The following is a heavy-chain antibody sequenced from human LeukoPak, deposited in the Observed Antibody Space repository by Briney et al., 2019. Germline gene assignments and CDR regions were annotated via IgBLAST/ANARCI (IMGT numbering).Heavy chain of an antibody. V-gene: IGHV3-48*04. CDR1: GFTFSPFS. D-gene: IGHD3-10*01. CDR3: ARDESYYGFGSYVQY. Sequence: GGSLRLSCAASGFTFSPFSMSWVRQAPRKGLEWLSYISSSSSSIHYADSVKGRFTISRDNAKNSLYLQMNSLRAEDTAVYYCARDESYYGFGSYVQYWGQGTLVTVSS. CDR2: ISSSSSSI. J-gene: IGHJ4*02.